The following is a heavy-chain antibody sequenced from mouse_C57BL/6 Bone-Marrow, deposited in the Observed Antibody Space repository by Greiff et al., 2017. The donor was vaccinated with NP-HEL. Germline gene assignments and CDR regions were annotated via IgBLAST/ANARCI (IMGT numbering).Heavy chain of an antibody. CDR1: GYTFTSYG. CDR3: ARYRYYGRSPTEYFDV. J-gene: IGHJ1*03. V-gene: IGHV1-81*01. Sequence: QVQLQQSGAELARPGASVKLSCKASGYTFTSYGISWVKQRTGQGLEWIGEIYPRSGNTYYNEKFKGKATLTADKSSSTAYMELRSLTSEDSAVYFCARYRYYGRSPTEYFDVWGTGTTVTVSS. D-gene: IGHD1-1*01. CDR2: IYPRSGNT.